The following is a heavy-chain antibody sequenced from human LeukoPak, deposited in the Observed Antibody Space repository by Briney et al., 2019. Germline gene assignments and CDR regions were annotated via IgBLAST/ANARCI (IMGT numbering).Heavy chain of an antibody. J-gene: IGHJ4*02. CDR1: GFTFSSYA. D-gene: IGHD6-19*01. CDR3: AKDHSRGWYLFAY. Sequence: GGSLRLSCAASGFTFSSYAMSWVRQAPGKGLEWVSAISGSGGSTYYADSVKGRFTISRDNSKHTLYLQMNSLRAEDTAVYYCAKDHSRGWYLFAYWGQGTLVTVSS. CDR2: ISGSGGST. V-gene: IGHV3-23*01.